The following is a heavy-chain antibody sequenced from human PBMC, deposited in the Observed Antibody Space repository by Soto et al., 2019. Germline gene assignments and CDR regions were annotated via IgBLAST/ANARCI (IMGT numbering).Heavy chain of an antibody. CDR3: ARDDRAVGATEGEDY. V-gene: IGHV1-18*01. Sequence: QVQLVQSGAEVKKPGASVKVSCKASGYTFTSYGISWVRQAPGQGLEWMGWISAYNGNTNYAQKLQGRVTMTTDTATSTAYMELRSLRSDDTAVYYCARDDRAVGATEGEDYWGQGTLVTVSS. D-gene: IGHD1-26*01. CDR2: ISAYNGNT. J-gene: IGHJ4*02. CDR1: GYTFTSYG.